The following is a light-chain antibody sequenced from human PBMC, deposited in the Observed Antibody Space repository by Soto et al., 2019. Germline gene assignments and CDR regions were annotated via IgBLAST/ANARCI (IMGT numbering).Light chain of an antibody. V-gene: IGKV3-11*01. Sequence: IMMTQSPATLSLSPGERATLSCRAGQHIRSYLAWYQQKSGXXPRLLIHDATNRAHGTPDRFSGSGSXXHFTLTITSLEREEFALYYGLQRSNWPRTFGQGTKVDIK. J-gene: IGKJ1*01. CDR2: DAT. CDR1: QHIRSY. CDR3: LQRSNWPRT.